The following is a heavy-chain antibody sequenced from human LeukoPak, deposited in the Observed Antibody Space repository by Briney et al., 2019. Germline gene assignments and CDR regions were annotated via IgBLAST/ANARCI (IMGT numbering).Heavy chain of an antibody. J-gene: IGHJ4*02. CDR3: ARVSLGNNYGSGSYDY. CDR1: GFTFSSYN. D-gene: IGHD3-10*01. Sequence: GRSLRLSCAASGFTFSSYNMNWVRQAPGKGLEWFSSINSGSTYINYADSVKGRFTISRDNAEYSLYLQMSSLRAEDTAVYYCARVSLGNNYGSGSYDYWGQGTLVTVSS. CDR2: INSGSTYI. V-gene: IGHV3-21*01.